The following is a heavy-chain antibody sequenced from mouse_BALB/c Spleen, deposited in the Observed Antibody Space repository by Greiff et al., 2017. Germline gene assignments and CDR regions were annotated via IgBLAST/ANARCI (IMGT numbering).Heavy chain of an antibody. D-gene: IGHD1-2*01. V-gene: IGHV5-4*02. CDR2: ISDGGSYT. CDR3: ARTGYGYFDY. CDR1: GFTFSDYY. J-gene: IGHJ2*01. Sequence: EVKVVESGGGLVKPGGSLKLSCAASGFTFSDYYMYWVRQTPEKRLEWVATISDGGSYTYYPDSVKGRFTISRDNAKNNLYLQMSSLKSEDTAMYYCARTGYGYFDYWGQGTTLTVSS.